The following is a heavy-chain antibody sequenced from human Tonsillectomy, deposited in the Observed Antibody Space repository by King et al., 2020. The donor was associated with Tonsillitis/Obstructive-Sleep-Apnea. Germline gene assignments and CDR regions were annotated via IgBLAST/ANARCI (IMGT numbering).Heavy chain of an antibody. V-gene: IGHV3-9*01. CDR2: ISWNSGSI. D-gene: IGHD6-13*01. CDR3: ARAIFRGYSSSWPDY. J-gene: IGHJ4*02. CDR1: GFTVDDYA. Sequence: VQLVESGGGLVQPGRSLRLSCAASGFTVDDYAMHWVRQAPGKGLEWVSGISWNSGSICYADSVKGRFTISRDNAKNCLDLQMNSLRAEDTALYYCARAIFRGYSSSWPDYWGQGTLITVSS.